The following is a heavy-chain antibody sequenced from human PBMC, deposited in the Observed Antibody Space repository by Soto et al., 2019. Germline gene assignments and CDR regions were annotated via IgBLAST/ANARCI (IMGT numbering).Heavy chain of an antibody. V-gene: IGHV5-51*01. J-gene: IGHJ6*02. D-gene: IGHD3-10*01. CDR3: ARSGSGIYERSKSYFYGMDV. CDR1: GYTFTTYW. CDR2: IYPGDSDT. Sequence: GESLKISCQGSGYTFTTYWIAWVRQMPGKGLEWMGIIYPGDSDTRYSPSFQGQVTVSVDKSISTAYLQWSSLKASETAMYYCARSGSGIYERSKSYFYGMDVWGQGTTVTVSS.